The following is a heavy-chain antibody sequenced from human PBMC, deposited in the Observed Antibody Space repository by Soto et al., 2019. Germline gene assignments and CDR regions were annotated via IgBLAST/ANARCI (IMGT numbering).Heavy chain of an antibody. J-gene: IGHJ1*01. CDR2: ISYDGSNK. D-gene: IGHD6-19*01. CDR1: GFTFSSYG. Sequence: GGSLRLSCAASGFTFSSYGMHWVRQAPGKGLEWVAVISYDGSNKYYADSVKGRFTISRDNSKNTLYLQMNSLRAEDTAVYYCARPNTKYSSGVEYFQHWGQGTLVTVSS. CDR3: ARPNTKYSSGVEYFQH. V-gene: IGHV3-30*03.